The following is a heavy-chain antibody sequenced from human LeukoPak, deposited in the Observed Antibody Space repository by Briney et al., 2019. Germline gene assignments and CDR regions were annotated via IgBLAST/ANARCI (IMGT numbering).Heavy chain of an antibody. CDR1: GFTFSSYG. V-gene: IGHV3-49*04. CDR3: TRVARRYSYGLIDY. D-gene: IGHD5-18*01. Sequence: GGSLRLSCAASGFTFSSYGMHWVRQAPGKGLEWVGFIRSKAYGGTTEYAASVKGRFTISRDDSKSIAYLQMNSLKTEDTAVYYCTRVARRYSYGLIDYWGQGTLVTVSS. J-gene: IGHJ4*02. CDR2: IRSKAYGGTT.